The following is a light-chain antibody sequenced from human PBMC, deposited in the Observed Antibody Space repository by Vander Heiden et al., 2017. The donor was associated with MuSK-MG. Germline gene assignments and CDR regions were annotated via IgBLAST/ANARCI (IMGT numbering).Light chain of an antibody. Sequence: QSVLTLPPSVSGAPGQRVPISCTGRSSHIGAGAYLHRYPTFPGTAPKLLIFGNNNRPSGVPDRFSGSKSGTSASLAITGLQPEDEADYYCQSYDSSLSGWLFGGGTKLTVL. J-gene: IGLJ2*01. V-gene: IGLV1-40*01. CDR3: QSYDSSLSGWL. CDR1: SSHIGAGAY. CDR2: GNN.